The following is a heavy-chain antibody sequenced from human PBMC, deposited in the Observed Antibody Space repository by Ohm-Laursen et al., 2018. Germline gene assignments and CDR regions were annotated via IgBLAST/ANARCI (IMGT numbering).Heavy chain of an antibody. CDR3: ARELLDRNYYGMDV. CDR2: ISSSGTTI. Sequence: SLRLSCSASGFTFSDYYMSWIRQAPGKGLEWVSYISSSGTTIYYADSVKGRFTISRDNAKNTLYLQMNSLRAEDTAVYYCARELLDRNYYGMDVWGQGTTATVSS. J-gene: IGHJ6*02. D-gene: IGHD3-22*01. V-gene: IGHV3-11*04. CDR1: GFTFSDYY.